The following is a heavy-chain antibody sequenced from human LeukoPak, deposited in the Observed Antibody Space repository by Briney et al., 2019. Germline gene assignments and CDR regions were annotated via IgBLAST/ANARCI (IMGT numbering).Heavy chain of an antibody. CDR3: AKSNGYGLIDI. CDR2: IYCSGST. V-gene: IGHV4-39*07. Sequence: SETLSLTCTVSGGSISSSSTYYWGWIRQPPGKGLEWIGSIYCSGSTDYNSSLKSRVTISVDTSKNQFSLKLNSVTAADTAVYYCAKSNGYGLIDIWGQGTMVTVSS. J-gene: IGHJ3*02. D-gene: IGHD3-22*01. CDR1: GGSISSSSTYY.